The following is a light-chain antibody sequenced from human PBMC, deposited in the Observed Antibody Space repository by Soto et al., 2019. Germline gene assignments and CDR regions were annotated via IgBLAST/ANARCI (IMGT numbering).Light chain of an antibody. J-gene: IGLJ2*01. CDR1: SGHSNYA. V-gene: IGLV4-69*01. CDR3: QNWGTGIQV. Sequence: QSVLTQSPSASASLGASVKLTCTLSSGHSNYAIAWHQQRPEKGPRYLMKLNSDGSHSKGDGIPDRFSGSISGAERYLTISRLQSEDEADYYCQNWGTGIQVFGGGTKLTVL. CDR2: LNSDGSH.